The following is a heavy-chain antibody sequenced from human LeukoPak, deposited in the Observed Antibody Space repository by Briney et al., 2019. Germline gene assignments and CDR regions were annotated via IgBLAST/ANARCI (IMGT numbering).Heavy chain of an antibody. J-gene: IGHJ4*02. V-gene: IGHV3-30-3*01. CDR1: GFTFSSYA. CDR2: ISYDGSNK. CDR3: AREESPDLSSELRFLEYLDC. D-gene: IGHD3-3*01. Sequence: GGSLRLSCAASGFTFSSYAMHWVRRAPGKGLEWVAVISYDGSNKYYADSVKGRFTISRDNAKNSLYLQMNSLRAEDTAVYYCAREESPDLSSELRFLEYLDCWGQGTLVTVSS.